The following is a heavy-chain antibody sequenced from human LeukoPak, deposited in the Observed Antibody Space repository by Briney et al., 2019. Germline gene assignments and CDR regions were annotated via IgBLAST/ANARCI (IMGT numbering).Heavy chain of an antibody. CDR3: SGGGSITVAGY. V-gene: IGHV3-74*01. J-gene: IGHJ4*02. D-gene: IGHD3-10*01. CDR2: INSDGSST. CDR1: GFTFSNSF. Sequence: PGGSLRVSCAASGFTFSNSFMHWVRQAPGKGLVWVSRINSDGSSTNYADSVKGRFTISRDNAKNTLFLQMNSLRAEDSAVYYCSGGGSITVAGYWGQGTLVTVSS.